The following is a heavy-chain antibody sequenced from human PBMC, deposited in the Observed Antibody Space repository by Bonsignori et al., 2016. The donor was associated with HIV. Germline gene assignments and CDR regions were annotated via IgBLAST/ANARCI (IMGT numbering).Heavy chain of an antibody. Sequence: WIRQPPGKGLEWVSSISSSSSYIYYADSVKGRFTISRDNAKNSLYLQMNSLRAEDTAVYYCARPNADFWSGYPQAYYYYMDVWGQRDHGHRLL. CDR3: ARPNADFWSGYPQAYYYYMDV. V-gene: IGHV3-21*01. D-gene: IGHD3-3*01. J-gene: IGHJ6*03. CDR2: ISSSSSYI.